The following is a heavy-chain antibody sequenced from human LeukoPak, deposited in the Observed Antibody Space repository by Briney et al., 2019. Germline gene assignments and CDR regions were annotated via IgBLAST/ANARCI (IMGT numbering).Heavy chain of an antibody. V-gene: IGHV4-59*01. D-gene: IGHD3-22*01. CDR1: GGSISGYY. CDR3: ARGGLENGYHSNDGFDI. Sequence: SETLSLTCAVSGGSISGYYWSWIRQPPGKGLEWIGYIYYSGSTKYNPSLKSRVTMSVDTSRNQFSLKLSSVTAADTAVYYCARGGLENGYHSNDGFDIWGQGTMVTVSS. CDR2: IYYSGST. J-gene: IGHJ3*02.